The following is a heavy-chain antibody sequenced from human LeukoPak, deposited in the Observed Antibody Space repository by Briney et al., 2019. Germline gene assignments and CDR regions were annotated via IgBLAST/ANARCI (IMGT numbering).Heavy chain of an antibody. CDR2: IYGGGST. Sequence: GGSLRLSCAASGFTVSSNYMNWVRQAPGKGLEWVSVIYGGGSTYYADSVKGRFTISRDNSKNTLFLQMNSLRAEDTAVYYCAREAVTRNYFDYWGQGTLVTVSS. CDR1: GFTVSSNY. V-gene: IGHV3-53*01. CDR3: AREAVTRNYFDY. J-gene: IGHJ4*02. D-gene: IGHD4-17*01.